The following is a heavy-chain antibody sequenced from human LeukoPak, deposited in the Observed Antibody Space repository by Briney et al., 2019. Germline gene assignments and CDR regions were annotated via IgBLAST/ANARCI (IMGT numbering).Heavy chain of an antibody. Sequence: SETLSLTCTVSGGSISSYYWSWIRQPAGKGLEWIGRIYTSGSTNYNPSLKSRVTMPVDTSKNQFSLKLSSVTAADTAVYYCARDSLMVATRGAFDIWGQGTMVTVSS. CDR1: GGSISSYY. CDR3: ARDSLMVATRGAFDI. CDR2: IYTSGST. V-gene: IGHV4-4*07. D-gene: IGHD5-12*01. J-gene: IGHJ3*02.